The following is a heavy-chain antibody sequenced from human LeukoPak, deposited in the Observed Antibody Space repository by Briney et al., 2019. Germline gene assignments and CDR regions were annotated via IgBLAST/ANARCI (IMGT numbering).Heavy chain of an antibody. D-gene: IGHD2-15*01. J-gene: IGHJ6*02. CDR3: ARVGCSGGRCPGYGMDV. CDR1: GFTFSSYS. V-gene: IGHV3-21*01. CDR2: ISSSSSYI. Sequence: PGESLRLSCAASGFTFSSYSMNWVRQAPGKGLEWASSISSSSSYIYYADSVKGRFTISRDNAKNSLYLQMNSLRVEDTAVYYCARVGCSGGRCPGYGMDVWGQGTTVTVSS.